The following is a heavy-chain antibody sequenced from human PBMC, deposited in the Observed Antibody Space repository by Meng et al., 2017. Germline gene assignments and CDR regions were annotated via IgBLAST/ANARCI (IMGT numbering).Heavy chain of an antibody. D-gene: IGHD3-10*01. J-gene: IGHJ4*02. Sequence: GESLKISCAASGFTFSNVWMSWVRQAPGKGLEWVGRIKSKPDGGTTDYAAPVKGRFTISRDDSKSTLYLQMNSLKTEDTAMYYFTVRGYYYGSGSYYNAGYWGQGTLVTVSS. CDR2: IKSKPDGGTT. CDR1: GFTFSNVW. V-gene: IGHV3-15*01. CDR3: TVRGYYYGSGSYYNAGY.